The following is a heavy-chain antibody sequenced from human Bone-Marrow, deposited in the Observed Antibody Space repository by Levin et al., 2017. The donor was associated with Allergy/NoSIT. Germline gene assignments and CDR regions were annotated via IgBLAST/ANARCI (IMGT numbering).Heavy chain of an antibody. CDR1: GYTFINYG. CDR2: INTYNGNT. V-gene: IGHV1-18*01. D-gene: IGHD6-19*01. CDR3: ARAETPVAADY. J-gene: IGHJ4*02. Sequence: ASVKVSCKASGYTFINYGISWVRQAPGQGLEWMGWINTYNGNTNYAQRVQGRVTMTLDTPTNTAYMELRNLRSDDSAVYYCARAETPVAADYWGQGTLVTVSS.